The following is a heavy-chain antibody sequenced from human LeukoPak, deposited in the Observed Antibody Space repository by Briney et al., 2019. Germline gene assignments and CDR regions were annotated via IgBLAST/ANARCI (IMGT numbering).Heavy chain of an antibody. Sequence: GGSLRLSCAASGFTFSSYWMHWVRKAPGKGLVWVSRIYTDGSTTSYADSVRGRFTISRDNAKNSLYLQMNSLRAEDTAVYYCARSGGIDYWGQGTLVTVSS. CDR1: GFTFSSYW. V-gene: IGHV3-74*01. CDR2: IYTDGSTT. J-gene: IGHJ4*02. D-gene: IGHD3-16*01. CDR3: ARSGGIDY.